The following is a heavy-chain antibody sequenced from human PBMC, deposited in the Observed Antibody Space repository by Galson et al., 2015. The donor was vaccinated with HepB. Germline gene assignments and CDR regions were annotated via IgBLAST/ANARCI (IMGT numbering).Heavy chain of an antibody. D-gene: IGHD1-26*01. CDR3: AKDWVGSTHLWGY. CDR2: ITGSGDRT. V-gene: IGHV3-23*01. Sequence: SLRLSCAASGFTFSSNAMTWVRQAPGEGLEWVSAITGSGDRTYCGGSVKGRFTISRDNSKNTLYRQMNSLRADDTAVYYCAKDWVGSTHLWGYWGQGTLVTVSS. J-gene: IGHJ4*02. CDR1: GFTFSSNA.